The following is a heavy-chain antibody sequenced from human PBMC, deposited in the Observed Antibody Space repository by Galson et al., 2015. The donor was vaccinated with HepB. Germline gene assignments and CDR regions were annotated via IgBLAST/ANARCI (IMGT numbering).Heavy chain of an antibody. V-gene: IGHV1-24*01. D-gene: IGHD3-22*01. J-gene: IGHJ4*02. CDR2: FDPEDGET. Sequence: QSGAEVKKPGESLRISCKVSGYTLTELSMHWVRQAPGKGLEWMGGFDPEDGETIYAQKFQGRVTMTEDTSTDTAYMELSSLRSEDTAVYYCATERRNYYDSSGYREYYFDYWGQGTLVTVSS. CDR1: GYTLTELS. CDR3: ATERRNYYDSSGYREYYFDY.